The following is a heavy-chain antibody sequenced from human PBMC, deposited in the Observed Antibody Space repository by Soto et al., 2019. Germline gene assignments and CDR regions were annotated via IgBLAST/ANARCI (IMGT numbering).Heavy chain of an antibody. J-gene: IGHJ4*02. CDR3: AHSGSYYDSSPSFDY. V-gene: IGHV2-5*08. CDR2: IYWDDDK. CDR1: GGSISSYYW. D-gene: IGHD3-22*01. Sequence: TLSLTCTVSGGSISSYYWSWIRQPPGKALEWLALIYWDDDKRYSPSLKSRLTITKDTSKNQVVLTMTNMDPVDTATYYCAHSGSYYDSSPSFDYWGQGTLVTVSS.